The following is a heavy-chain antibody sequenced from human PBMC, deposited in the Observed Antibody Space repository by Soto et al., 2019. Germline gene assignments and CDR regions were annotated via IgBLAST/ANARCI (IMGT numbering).Heavy chain of an antibody. CDR3: ARTDLTMYYDFWSGYYSPQGPYYYYGMDV. D-gene: IGHD3-3*01. CDR1: GGSFSGYY. CDR2: INHSGST. J-gene: IGHJ6*02. Sequence: PSETLSLTCAVYGGSFSGYYWSWIRQPPGKGLEWIGEINHSGSTNYNPSLKSRVTISVDTSKNQSSLKLSSVTAADTAVYYCARTDLTMYYDFWSGYYSPQGPYYYYGMDVWGQGTTVTVSS. V-gene: IGHV4-34*01.